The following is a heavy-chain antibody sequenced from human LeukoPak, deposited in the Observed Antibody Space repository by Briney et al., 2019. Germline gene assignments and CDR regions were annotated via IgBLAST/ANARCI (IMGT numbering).Heavy chain of an antibody. Sequence: SETLSLTCTVSGDSISIGDYRWSWIRQSPGKGLEWIGYIYYIGTAYYNPSLRSRVALSADTSKNQFSLRLNSVTVADSAVYFCARARGDSPRIYYYMDVWGKGTTVTVSS. CDR3: ARARGDSPRIYYYMDV. D-gene: IGHD3-16*01. V-gene: IGHV4-30-4*01. CDR2: IYYIGTA. CDR1: GDSISIGDYR. J-gene: IGHJ6*03.